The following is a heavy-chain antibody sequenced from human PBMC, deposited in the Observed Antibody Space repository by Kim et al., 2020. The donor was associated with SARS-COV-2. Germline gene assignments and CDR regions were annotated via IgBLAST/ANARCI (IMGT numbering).Heavy chain of an antibody. J-gene: IGHJ4*02. CDR3: ARDVSGADDY. Sequence: LSLTCATSGFTFSSYWMHWVRQAPGKGLVWVSRTNEDGSVTNYADSVKGRFTISRDNAENTLYLQMNSLTADDTAMYFCARDVSGADDYWGQGTLVTVSS. CDR1: GFTFSSYW. V-gene: IGHV3-74*01. D-gene: IGHD3-10*01. CDR2: TNEDGSVT.